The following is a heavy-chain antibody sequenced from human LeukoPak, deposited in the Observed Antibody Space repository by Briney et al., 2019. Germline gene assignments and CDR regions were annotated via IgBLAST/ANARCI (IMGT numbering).Heavy chain of an antibody. V-gene: IGHV1-2*02. D-gene: IGHD3-10*01. CDR1: GYTFTGYY. J-gene: IGHJ4*02. CDR2: INPNSGGT. Sequence: GASVKVSCKASGYTFTGYYMHWVRQAPGQGLEWRGWINPNSGGTNYAQKFQGRVTMTRDTSISTAYMELSRLRSDDTAVYYCARAAPHLVRGVYYFDYWGQGTLVTVSS. CDR3: ARAAPHLVRGVYYFDY.